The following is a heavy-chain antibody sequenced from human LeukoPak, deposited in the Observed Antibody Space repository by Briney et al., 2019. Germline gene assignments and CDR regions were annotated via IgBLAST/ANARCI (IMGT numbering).Heavy chain of an antibody. CDR2: INPSGGST. CDR1: GYTFTSYY. CDR3: ARSGVGYSYGTRDAFDI. Sequence: ASVKVSCKASGYTFTSYYMHWVRQAPGQGLEWMGIINPSGGSTSYAQKFQGRVTMTRDMSTSTVYMELSSLRSEDTAVYYCARSGVGYSYGTRDAFDIWGRGTMVTVSS. D-gene: IGHD5-18*01. V-gene: IGHV1-46*01. J-gene: IGHJ3*02.